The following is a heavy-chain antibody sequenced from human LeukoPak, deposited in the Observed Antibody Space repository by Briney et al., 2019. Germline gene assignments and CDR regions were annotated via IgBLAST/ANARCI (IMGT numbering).Heavy chain of an antibody. CDR2: IYYSGST. CDR3: ARINYYDSGGYYYRVDAFDI. D-gene: IGHD3-22*01. J-gene: IGHJ3*02. Sequence: SETLSLTCTVSGYSISSGYYWSWIRQPPGKGLEWIGYIYYSGSTNYNPSLKSRVTISVDTSKNQFSLKLSSVTAADTAVYYCARINYYDSGGYYYRVDAFDIWGQGTMVTVSS. V-gene: IGHV4-61*01. CDR1: GYSISSGYY.